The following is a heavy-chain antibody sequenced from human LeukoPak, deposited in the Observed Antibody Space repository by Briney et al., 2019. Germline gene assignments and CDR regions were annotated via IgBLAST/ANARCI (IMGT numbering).Heavy chain of an antibody. J-gene: IGHJ1*01. D-gene: IGHD2-21*02. V-gene: IGHV3-23*01. CDR2: LSDSGGST. CDR1: GFTFSSCA. Sequence: GGSLRLSCAASGFTFSSCAMSWVRQAPGKGLEWVSTLSDSGGSTDYADSVKGRFTISRDNSMNTLYLQMNSLRAEDTAVYYCASDSYSPEYFQHWGQGTLVTVSS. CDR3: ASDSYSPEYFQH.